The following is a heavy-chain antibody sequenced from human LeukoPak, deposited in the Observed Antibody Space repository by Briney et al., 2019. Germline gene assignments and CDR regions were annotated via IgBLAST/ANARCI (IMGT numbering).Heavy chain of an antibody. CDR3: ARVGYFDETIDY. D-gene: IGHD3-9*01. V-gene: IGHV1-2*02. CDR2: INPNSGGT. CDR1: GYTFTGYY. J-gene: IGHJ4*02. Sequence: ASVKVSCKASGYTFTGYYMHWVRQAPGQGLEWMGWINPNSGGTNYAQRFQGRVTMTRDTSISTAYMELSRLRSDDTAVYYCARVGYFDETIDYWGQGTLVTVSS.